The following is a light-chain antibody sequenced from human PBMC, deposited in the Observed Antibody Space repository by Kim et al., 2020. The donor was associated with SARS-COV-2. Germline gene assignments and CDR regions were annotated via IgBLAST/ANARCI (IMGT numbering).Light chain of an antibody. CDR3: QQYNKWPIA. CDR1: QSVSSN. Sequence: EIVMTQSPATLSVSPGERATLSCRASQSVSSNLVWYQQKPGQAPRLLIYGASTRATGIPARFSGSGSGTEFTLTISSLQSEDFAVYYCQQYNKWPIAFGQGTRVDIK. CDR2: GAS. V-gene: IGKV3-15*01. J-gene: IGKJ1*01.